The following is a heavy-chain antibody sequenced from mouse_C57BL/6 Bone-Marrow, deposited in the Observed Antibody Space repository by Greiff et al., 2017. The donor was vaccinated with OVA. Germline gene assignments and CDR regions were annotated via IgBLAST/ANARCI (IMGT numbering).Heavy chain of an antibody. V-gene: IGHV1-22*01. J-gene: IGHJ3*01. Sequence: EVQGVESGPELVKPGASVKMSCKASGYTFTDYNMHWVKQSHGKSLEWIGYINPNNGGTSYNQKFKGKATLTVNKSSSTAYMELRSLTSEDSAVYYCARRDGYDYTWFAYWGQGTLVTVSA. CDR3: ARRDGYDYTWFAY. CDR2: INPNNGGT. CDR1: GYTFTDYN. D-gene: IGHD2-4*01.